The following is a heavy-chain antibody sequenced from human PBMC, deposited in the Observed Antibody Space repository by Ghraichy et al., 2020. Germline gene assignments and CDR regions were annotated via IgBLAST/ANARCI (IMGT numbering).Heavy chain of an antibody. D-gene: IGHD5-18*01. J-gene: IGHJ4*02. Sequence: GESLNISCAASGFTFSSYAMSWVRQAPGKGLEWVSAISGSGGSTYYADSVKGRFIISRDNSKNTLYLQMNSLRAEDTAVYYCAKGTVDTAISFDYWGQGTLVTVSS. CDR2: ISGSGGST. CDR3: AKGTVDTAISFDY. V-gene: IGHV3-23*01. CDR1: GFTFSSYA.